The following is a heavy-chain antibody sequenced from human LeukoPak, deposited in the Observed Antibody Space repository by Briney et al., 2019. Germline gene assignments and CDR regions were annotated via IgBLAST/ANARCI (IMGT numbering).Heavy chain of an antibody. D-gene: IGHD3-9*01. V-gene: IGHV4-39*07. J-gene: IGHJ5*02. CDR2: ISYSGNT. Sequence: SETLSLTCTVSGGSISSSSYYWGWIRQPPGKGLEWIGSISYSGNTYNNPSLKSRVTISIDTSKNQFSLKLTSVTAADTAVYYCARNLPPSDILTGNYNNWFDPWGQGTLVIVSS. CDR3: ARNLPPSDILTGNYNNWFDP. CDR1: GGSISSSSYY.